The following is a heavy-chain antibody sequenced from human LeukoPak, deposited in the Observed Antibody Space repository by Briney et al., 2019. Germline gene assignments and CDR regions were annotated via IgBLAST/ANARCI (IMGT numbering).Heavy chain of an antibody. CDR3: ASTRSTSDWYTRGFEY. Sequence: GGSLRLSCAASGFSISVYAMSWVRQAPGKGLEWVSSFSGNTDRTYYAGSVKGRFTISRDNSRNTLYLQMNSLRAEDTAVYYCASTRSTSDWYTRGFEYWGQGTLVTVSS. D-gene: IGHD6-19*01. J-gene: IGHJ4*02. CDR2: FSGNTDRT. V-gene: IGHV3-23*01. CDR1: GFSISVYA.